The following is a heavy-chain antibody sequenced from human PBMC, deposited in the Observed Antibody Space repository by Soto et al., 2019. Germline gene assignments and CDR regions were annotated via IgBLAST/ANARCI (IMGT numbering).Heavy chain of an antibody. CDR1: GFTFRNYA. V-gene: IGHV3-48*04. CDR2: ISSASSAI. D-gene: IGHD2-8*01. J-gene: IGHJ6*01. CDR3: ARDLMGYAMDV. Sequence: QSGGSLRLSCAASGFTFRNYAMSWVRQAPGKGLEWVSYISSASSAIYYADSVKGRFTISRDNAKNSLFLQMNSLRAEDTAVYYCARDLMGYAMDVWGQGTTVNVSS.